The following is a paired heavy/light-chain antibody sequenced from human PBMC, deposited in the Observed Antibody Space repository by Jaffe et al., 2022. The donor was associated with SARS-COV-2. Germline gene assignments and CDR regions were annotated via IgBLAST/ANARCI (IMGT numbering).Light chain of an antibody. J-gene: IGKJ4*01. CDR1: QDISSW. CDR3: QQANSFPLT. CDR2: AAS. Sequence: DIQMTQSPSSVSASVGDRVTITCRASQDISSWLAWYQQKPGKAPKILIYAASSLQSGVPSRFSGSGSGTDFTLTISSLQPEDFATYYCQQANSFPLTFGGGTRVEIK. V-gene: IGKV1D-12*01.
Heavy chain of an antibody. Sequence: QLQLQESGPGLVKPSETLSLTCTVSGGSISSSSYYWGWIRQPPGRGLEWVGSIYSTGTPYYNPSLKSRVTISIDTSKNQFSLKLSSVTAADTAVYYCGRLRYNGRNWFDPWGQGNLVTVSS. CDR1: GGSISSSSYY. J-gene: IGHJ5*02. V-gene: IGHV4-39*01. D-gene: IGHD5-12*01. CDR3: GRLRYNGRNWFDP. CDR2: IYSTGTP.